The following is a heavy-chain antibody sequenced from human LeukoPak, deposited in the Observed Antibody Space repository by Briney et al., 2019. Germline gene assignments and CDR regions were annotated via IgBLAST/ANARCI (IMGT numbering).Heavy chain of an antibody. Sequence: SETLSLTCAVYGGSFSGYYWSWIRQPPGKGLEWIGEINHSGSTNYNPSLRSRVTISVDTSKNQFSLKLSSVTAADTAVYYCARGYGSADYWGQGTLVTVSS. CDR3: ARGYGSADY. V-gene: IGHV4-34*01. D-gene: IGHD3-10*01. CDR2: INHSGST. J-gene: IGHJ4*02. CDR1: GGSFSGYY.